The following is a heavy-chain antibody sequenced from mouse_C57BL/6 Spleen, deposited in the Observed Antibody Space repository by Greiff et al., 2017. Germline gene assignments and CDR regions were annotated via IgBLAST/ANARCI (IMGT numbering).Heavy chain of an antibody. V-gene: IGHV1-15*01. CDR3: TRPDYYGSTYYAMDF. CDR2: IDPETGGT. J-gene: IGHJ4*01. D-gene: IGHD1-1*01. Sequence: VKLMESGAELVRPGASVTLSCKASGYTFTDYEMHWVRQTPVHGLEWVGAIDPETGGTAYNQKFKGKAILTADKSSSTAYMELRSLTSEDSAVYYCTRPDYYGSTYYAMDFWGQGTSVTVSS. CDR1: GYTFTDYE.